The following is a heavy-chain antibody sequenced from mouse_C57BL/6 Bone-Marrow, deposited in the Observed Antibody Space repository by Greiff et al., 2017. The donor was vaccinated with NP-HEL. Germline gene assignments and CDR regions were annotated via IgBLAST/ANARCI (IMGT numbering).Heavy chain of an antibody. D-gene: IGHD1-1*01. CDR2: IYPVSGET. J-gene: IGHJ3*01. CDR1: GYTFTDHI. V-gene: IGHV1-11*01. Sequence: QVHVKQSGAELASPGASVTLSCKASGYTFTDHIMNWVKKRPGQGLEWIGRIYPVSGETNYNQKFMGKATFSVDRSSSTVYMVLNSLTSEDPAVYYCGGPGGTYGSSYGGFAYWGQGTLVTVSA. CDR3: GGPGGTYGSSYGGFAY.